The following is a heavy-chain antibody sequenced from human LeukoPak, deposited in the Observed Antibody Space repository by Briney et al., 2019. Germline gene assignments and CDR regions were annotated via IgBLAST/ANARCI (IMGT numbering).Heavy chain of an antibody. Sequence: RTGGSLRLSCAASGFTFSSYSMNWVRQAPGKGLEWVSSIGSSSSYIYYADSVKGRFTISRDNAKNSLYLQMNSLRAEDTAVYYCARDGGWWRFDFWAREPWSPSPQ. J-gene: IGHJ4*02. V-gene: IGHV3-21*01. D-gene: IGHD2-8*02. CDR3: ARDGGWWRFDF. CDR1: GFTFSSYS. CDR2: IGSSSSYI.